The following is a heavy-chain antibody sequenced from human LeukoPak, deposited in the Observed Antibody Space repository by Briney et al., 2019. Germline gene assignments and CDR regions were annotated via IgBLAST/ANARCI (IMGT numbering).Heavy chain of an antibody. CDR3: AKVWVTMVRGVIIRYFQH. V-gene: IGHV3-23*01. CDR1: GFTFSSYA. D-gene: IGHD3-10*01. CDR2: ISGSGGST. J-gene: IGHJ1*01. Sequence: GGSLRLSCAASGFTFSSYAMSWVRQAPGKGLEWVSAISGSGGSTYYAYSVKCRFTIFRDNSKNTLYLQMNSLRAEDTAVYYCAKVWVTMVRGVIIRYFQHWGQGTLVTVSS.